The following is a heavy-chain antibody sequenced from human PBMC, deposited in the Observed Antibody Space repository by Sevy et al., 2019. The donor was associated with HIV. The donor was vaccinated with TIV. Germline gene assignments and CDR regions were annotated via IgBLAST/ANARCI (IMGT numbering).Heavy chain of an antibody. CDR3: AGEGIAARFDP. CDR1: GFTFDDYG. Sequence: GGSLRLSCAASGFTFDDYGMSWVRQAPGKGLEWVSGINWNGGSTGYADSVKGRFTISRDNAKNSLYVQMNSLRAEDTALYYCAGEGIAARFDPWGQGTLVTVSS. V-gene: IGHV3-20*04. J-gene: IGHJ5*02. CDR2: INWNGGST. D-gene: IGHD6-13*01.